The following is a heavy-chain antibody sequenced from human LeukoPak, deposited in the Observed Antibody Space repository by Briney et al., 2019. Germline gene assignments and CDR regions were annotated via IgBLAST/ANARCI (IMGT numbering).Heavy chain of an antibody. CDR2: VYSSGST. D-gene: IGHD3-10*01. J-gene: IGHJ5*02. V-gene: IGHV4-61*02. CDR3: ARTPLRGATFFTSYPNWFDT. Sequence: PSETLSLTCTVSGGSISSGSYYWSWIRQPAGKGLEWIGRVYSSGSTDCNPSLKSRLSISVDTSKIQFSLRLSSVTVADTAVYYCARTPLRGATFFTSYPNWFDTWGQGTLVTVSS. CDR1: GGSISSGSYY.